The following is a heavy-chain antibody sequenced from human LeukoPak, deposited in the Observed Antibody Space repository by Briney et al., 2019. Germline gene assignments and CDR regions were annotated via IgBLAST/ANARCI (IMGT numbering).Heavy chain of an antibody. CDR1: GYTFTGYY. CDR3: ARDLLGSSATPPFDP. CDR2: INPNSGGT. D-gene: IGHD6-25*01. J-gene: IGHJ5*02. Sequence: ASVKVSCKASGYTFTGYYMHWVRQAPGQGLEWMGWINPNSGGTNYAQKFQGRVTMTRDTSISTAYMELSRLRSDDTAVYYCARDLLGSSATPPFDPWGQGTLVTVSS. V-gene: IGHV1-2*02.